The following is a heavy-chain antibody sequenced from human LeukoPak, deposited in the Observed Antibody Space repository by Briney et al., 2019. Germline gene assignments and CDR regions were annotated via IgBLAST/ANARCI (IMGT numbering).Heavy chain of an antibody. D-gene: IGHD1-26*01. V-gene: IGHV3-23*01. CDR3: AKEVNLGWSYRFFYYFDY. CDR1: GFTFSSYA. Sequence: GGSLRLSCAASGFTFSSYAMSWVRQAPGKGLEWVSAISGSGGSTYYADSVKGRFTISRDNSKNRLYMQMNSLRAEDTAVYYCAKEVNLGWSYRFFYYFDYWGQGTLVTVSS. CDR2: ISGSGGST. J-gene: IGHJ4*02.